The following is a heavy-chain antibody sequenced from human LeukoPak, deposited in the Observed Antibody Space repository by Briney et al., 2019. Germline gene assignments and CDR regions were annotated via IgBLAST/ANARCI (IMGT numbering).Heavy chain of an antibody. J-gene: IGHJ6*02. CDR1: GGTFSSYA. D-gene: IGHD3-22*01. Sequence: ASVKVSCKASGGTFSSYAISWVRQAPGQGLEWMGRIIPILGIANYAQKFQGRVTITADKSTSTAYMELSSLRSEDTAVYYCARAYYYGSSGYYYYYYGMDVWSQGTTVTVSS. CDR3: ARAYYYGSSGYYYYYYGMDV. V-gene: IGHV1-69*04. CDR2: IIPILGIA.